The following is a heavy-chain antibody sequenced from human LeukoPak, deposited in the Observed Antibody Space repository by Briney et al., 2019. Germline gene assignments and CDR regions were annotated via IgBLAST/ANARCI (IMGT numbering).Heavy chain of an antibody. Sequence: ASVKVSCKASGYTFTSYAMHWVRQAPGQRLEWMGWINAGNGNTKYSQKVQGRVTITRDTSASTAYMELSSLRSEDTAVYYCARDQGSSGYYYVYWGQGTLVTVSS. J-gene: IGHJ4*02. V-gene: IGHV1-3*01. D-gene: IGHD3-22*01. CDR2: INAGNGNT. CDR3: ARDQGSSGYYYVY. CDR1: GYTFTSYA.